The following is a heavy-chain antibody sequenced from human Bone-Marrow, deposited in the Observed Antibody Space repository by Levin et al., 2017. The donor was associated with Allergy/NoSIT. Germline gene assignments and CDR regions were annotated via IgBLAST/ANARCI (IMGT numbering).Heavy chain of an antibody. V-gene: IGHV3-30*18. CDR3: AKVRNKGGYCTSASCDIQLYFDS. J-gene: IGHJ4*02. D-gene: IGHD2-2*02. CDR2: ISYDGKDK. CDR1: GFTFTSHA. Sequence: SGESLKISCAASGFTFTSHAMQWVRQAPGKGPQLVALISYDGKDKFYAESVQGRFSISRDDSKDTLYLQMNGLRVEDTAVYYCAKVRNKGGYCTSASCDIQLYFDSWGQGTLVTVSS.